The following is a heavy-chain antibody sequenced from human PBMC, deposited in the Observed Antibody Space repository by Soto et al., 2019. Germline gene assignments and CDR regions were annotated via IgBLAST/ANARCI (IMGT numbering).Heavy chain of an antibody. D-gene: IGHD2-15*01. CDR3: ATVYCSGGSCYLYYFDY. Sequence: QVQLVQSGAEVKKPGASVKVSCKVSGYTLTELSMHWVRQAPGKGLECMGGFDPEDGETIYAQKFQGRVTMTEDTSTATAYMELSRLRSEDTAVYYCATVYCSGGSCYLYYFDYWGQGTLVTVSS. CDR1: GYTLTELS. J-gene: IGHJ4*02. V-gene: IGHV1-24*01. CDR2: FDPEDGET.